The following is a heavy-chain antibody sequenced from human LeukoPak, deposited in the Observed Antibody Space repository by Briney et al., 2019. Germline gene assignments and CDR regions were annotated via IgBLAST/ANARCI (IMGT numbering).Heavy chain of an antibody. CDR3: AKDSIVVVPAAPSGWFDP. CDR1: GFTFSSYA. J-gene: IGHJ5*02. V-gene: IGHV3-23*01. CDR2: ISGSGGST. Sequence: PGGSLRLSCAASGFTFSSYAMSWVRQAPGKGLEWVSAISGSGGSTYYADSVKGRFTISRDNSKNTLYLQMNSLRAEDTAVYYCAKDSIVVVPAAPSGWFDPWGQGTLVTVSS. D-gene: IGHD2-2*01.